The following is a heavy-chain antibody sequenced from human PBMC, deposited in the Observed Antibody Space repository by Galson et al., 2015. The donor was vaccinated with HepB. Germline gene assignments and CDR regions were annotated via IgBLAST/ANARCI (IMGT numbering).Heavy chain of an antibody. Sequence: SLRLSCAASGFTFGSYAMHWVRQAPGKGLEWVAVISYDGSNKYYADSVKGRFTISRDNAKNTLYLQMNSLRGEDTAVYYCATMGYYDSSGYYGYTHYWGQGTLVTVSS. J-gene: IGHJ4*02. CDR1: GFTFGSYA. D-gene: IGHD3-22*01. CDR3: ATMGYYDSSGYYGYTHY. CDR2: ISYDGSNK. V-gene: IGHV3-30*04.